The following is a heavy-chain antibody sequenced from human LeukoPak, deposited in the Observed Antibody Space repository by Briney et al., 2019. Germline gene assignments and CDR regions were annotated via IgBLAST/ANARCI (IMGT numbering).Heavy chain of an antibody. D-gene: IGHD6-19*01. V-gene: IGHV1-24*01. J-gene: IGHJ6*02. CDR1: GYTLTGLS. Sequence: ASVKVSCKVSGYTLTGLSMHWVRQAPGKGLEWMGGFDPEDGETIYEKKFQGRVTMTEDTSTDTAYMELSSLRSEDTAVYYCATARRKASTGYSSGWMGNPGKDGMDVWGQGTTVTVSS. CDR3: ATARRKASTGYSSGWMGNPGKDGMDV. CDR2: FDPEDGET.